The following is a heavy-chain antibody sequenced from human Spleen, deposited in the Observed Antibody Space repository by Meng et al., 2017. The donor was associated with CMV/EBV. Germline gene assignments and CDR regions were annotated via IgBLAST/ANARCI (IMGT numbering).Heavy chain of an antibody. V-gene: IGHV3-64*02. CDR1: GFTFSSYV. D-gene: IGHD2-2*01. CDR3: ARNKVSSIYYYYYYGMDV. CDR2: ITSNGRST. Sequence: GESLKISCAASGFTFSSYVMHWVRQAPGKGLEYVSAITSNGRSTYYADSVKGRFTISRDNSKNTLYLQMGSLRAEDMAVYYCARNKVSSIYYYYYYGMDVWGQGTTVTVSS. J-gene: IGHJ6*02.